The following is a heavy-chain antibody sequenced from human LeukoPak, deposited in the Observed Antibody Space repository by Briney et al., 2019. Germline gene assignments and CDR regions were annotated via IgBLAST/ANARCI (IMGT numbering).Heavy chain of an antibody. D-gene: IGHD3-10*01. CDR3: ARGPSFVLLWFGELGPAMYGMDV. CDR2: IYYSGST. J-gene: IGHJ6*02. V-gene: IGHV4-39*07. Sequence: SETLSLTCTVSGGSISSSSYYWGWIRQPPGKGVEWIGSIYYSGSTYYNPSLKSRVTISVDTSKNQFSLKLSSVTAADTAVYYCARGPSFVLLWFGELGPAMYGMDVWGQGTTVTVSS. CDR1: GGSISSSSYY.